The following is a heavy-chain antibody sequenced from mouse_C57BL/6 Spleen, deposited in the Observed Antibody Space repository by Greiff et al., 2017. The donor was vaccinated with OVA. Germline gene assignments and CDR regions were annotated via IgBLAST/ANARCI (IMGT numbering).Heavy chain of an antibody. CDR1: GSTFSDYY. D-gene: IGHD2-4*01. CDR3: ARRCDYGEDYFAMNY. CDR2: ISNAGGST. V-gene: IGHV5-12*01. J-gene: IGHJ4*01. Sequence: DVKLVESGGGLVQPGGPLKLSCAASGSTFSDYYMFWVRQTPEKRLEWVAYISNAGGSTYYPDTVKGRFTISRDNAKNTLYLQMSRLKSEDKSMYYCARRCDYGEDYFAMNYWGQGTSVTVSS.